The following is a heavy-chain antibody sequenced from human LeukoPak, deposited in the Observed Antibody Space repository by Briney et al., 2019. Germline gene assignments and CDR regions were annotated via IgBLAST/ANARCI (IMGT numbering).Heavy chain of an antibody. V-gene: IGHV1-2*02. CDR2: INPNSGGT. Sequence: ASVKVSCKASGYTFTSYYMHWVRQAPGQGLEWMGWINPNSGGTNYAQKFQGRVTMTRDTSISTAYMELSRLRSDDTAVYYCARVLRSSSWYVVDYYYYYMDVWGKGTTVTVSS. D-gene: IGHD6-13*01. CDR1: GYTFTSYY. CDR3: ARVLRSSSWYVVDYYYYYMDV. J-gene: IGHJ6*03.